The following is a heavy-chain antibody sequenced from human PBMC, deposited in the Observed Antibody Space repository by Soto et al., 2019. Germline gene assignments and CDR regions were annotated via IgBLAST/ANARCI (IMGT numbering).Heavy chain of an antibody. D-gene: IGHD4-17*01. J-gene: IGHJ6*02. CDR3: ARATTVTTGYYCYGMDV. V-gene: IGHV1-69*06. CDR2: IIPIFGTA. CDR1: GGTFSSYA. Sequence: QVQLVPSGAEVKKPGSSVKVSCKASGGTFSSYAISWVRQAPGQGLEWMVGIIPIFGTANYAQKFQGRVTITEDKSTSTAYMELSSLRSEDTAVYYCARATTVTTGYYCYGMDVCGQGTTVIVSS.